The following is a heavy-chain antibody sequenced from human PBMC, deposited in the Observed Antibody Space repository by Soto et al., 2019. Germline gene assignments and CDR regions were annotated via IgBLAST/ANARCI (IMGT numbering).Heavy chain of an antibody. Sequence: SETLSLTCTVSGGSISSSSYYWGWIRQPPGKGLEWIGSIYYSGSTYYNPSLKSRVTISVDTSKNQFSLKLSSVTAADTAVYYCASRVVVPAAMPVTFDYWGQGTLVTVSS. D-gene: IGHD2-2*01. CDR3: ASRVVVPAAMPVTFDY. CDR1: GGSISSSSYY. CDR2: IYYSGST. J-gene: IGHJ4*02. V-gene: IGHV4-39*01.